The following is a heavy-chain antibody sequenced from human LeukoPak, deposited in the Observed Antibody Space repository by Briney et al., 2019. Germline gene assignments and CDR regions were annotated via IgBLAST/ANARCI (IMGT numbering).Heavy chain of an antibody. CDR2: ISNSGST. V-gene: IGHV4-61*01. CDR1: GGSVDRGTFF. CDR3: ARSPSGYRFDS. D-gene: IGHD3-22*01. J-gene: IGHJ4*02. Sequence: SETLSLTCAVSGGSVDRGTFFWTWIRKPPGKGQEWIGYISNSGSTNYHPSLKSRVTISSDTSKTQFTLKLTSVTAADTAVYFCARSPSGYRFDSWGQGTLVTVSS.